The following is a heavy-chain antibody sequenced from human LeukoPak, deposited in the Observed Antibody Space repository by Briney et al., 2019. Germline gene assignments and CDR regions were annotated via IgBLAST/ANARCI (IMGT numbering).Heavy chain of an antibody. J-gene: IGHJ4*02. V-gene: IGHV1-18*01. CDR2: ISAYNGNT. CDR3: ARVKGPIKPKVYATFSPFDY. Sequence: ASVKVSCKASGYTFTSYGISWVRQAPGQGLEWMGWISAYNGNTNYAQKFQGRVTMTRDTSISTAYMELSRLRSDDTAVYYCARVKGPIKPKVYATFSPFDYWGQGTLVTVSS. D-gene: IGHD2-8*01. CDR1: GYTFTSYG.